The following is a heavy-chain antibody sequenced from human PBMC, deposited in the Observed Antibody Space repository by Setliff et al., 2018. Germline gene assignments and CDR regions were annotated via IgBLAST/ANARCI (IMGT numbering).Heavy chain of an antibody. CDR1: GYTFTTYD. CDR2: MNPNSGNR. D-gene: IGHD2-15*01. V-gene: IGHV1-8*02. J-gene: IGHJ4*02. Sequence: GASVKVSCKASGYTFTTYDINWVRQAPGQGLEWMGWMNPNSGNRGYAQKFQGRVAMTTDTSTSTAFMELGSLRPDDTAFYYCGRVDAELILGNYIDYWGQGTLVTVSS. CDR3: GRVDAELILGNYIDY.